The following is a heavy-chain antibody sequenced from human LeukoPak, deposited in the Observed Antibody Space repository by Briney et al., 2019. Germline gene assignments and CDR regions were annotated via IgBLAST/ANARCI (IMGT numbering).Heavy chain of an antibody. D-gene: IGHD1-26*01. J-gene: IGHJ4*02. CDR3: VKDVSGSYPFDY. CDR1: GFIFSSYA. V-gene: IGHV3-23*01. CDR2: ISGSGGTT. Sequence: PGGSLRLSCAAPGFIFSSYAMSWVRQAPGKGLTWVSGISGSGGTTYYAGSVKGRFTISRDNSKNTLYLQMSSLRPEDTAVYYCVKDVSGSYPFDYWGQGTLVTVSS.